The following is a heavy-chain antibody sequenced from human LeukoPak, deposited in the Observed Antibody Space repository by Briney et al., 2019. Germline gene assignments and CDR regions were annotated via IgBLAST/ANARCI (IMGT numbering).Heavy chain of an antibody. J-gene: IGHJ6*02. V-gene: IGHV4-59*01. CDR1: GGSISSYH. CDR3: TRSLGVVIHGGMDV. CDR2: IYYTGST. Sequence: KSSETLSLTCTVSGGSISSYHWSWIRQPPGKGLEWIGHIYYTGSTNYNPSLKGRVTISLDTSKNQFSLKLSSVTAADTAVYYCTRSLGVVIHGGMDVWGQGTTVTVSS. D-gene: IGHD3-3*01.